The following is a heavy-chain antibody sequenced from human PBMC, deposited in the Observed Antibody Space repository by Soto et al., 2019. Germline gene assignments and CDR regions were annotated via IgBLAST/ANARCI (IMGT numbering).Heavy chain of an antibody. D-gene: IGHD2-15*01. CDR1: GFTFSSYA. CDR2: ISGSGGST. Sequence: PGGSLRLSFAASGFTFSSYAMSWVRQAPGKGLEWVSAISGSGGSTYYADSVKGRFTISRDNSKNTLYLQMNSLRAEDTAVYYCAKGFSPLGYCSGGSCYPEYYYYGMDVWGQGTTVTVSS. CDR3: AKGFSPLGYCSGGSCYPEYYYYGMDV. J-gene: IGHJ6*02. V-gene: IGHV3-23*01.